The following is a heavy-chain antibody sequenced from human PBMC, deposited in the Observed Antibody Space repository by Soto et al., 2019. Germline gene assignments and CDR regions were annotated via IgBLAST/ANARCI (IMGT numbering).Heavy chain of an antibody. CDR3: ARHVKAAAEFDY. Sequence: PSETLSLTCTVSGGSISSGDYYWSWIRQPPGKGLEWIGYIYDSGSTYYNSSLKSRVNITLDTSKNQFPLKLTSVTAADTAVYYCARHVKAAAEFDYWGQGTQVTVSS. D-gene: IGHD6-13*01. V-gene: IGHV4-30-4*01. CDR1: GGSISSGDYY. J-gene: IGHJ4*02. CDR2: IYDSGST.